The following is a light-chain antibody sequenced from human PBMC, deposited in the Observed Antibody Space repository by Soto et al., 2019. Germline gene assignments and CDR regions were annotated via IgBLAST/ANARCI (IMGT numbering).Light chain of an antibody. CDR2: GNT. Sequence: QSVLTQPPSVSGAPGQRVTISCTGSSSNIGTGYDVHWYQQLPGTAPKLLIYGNTNRPSGVPDRVSGSKSGTSASLAITGLQAEDEADYYCQSYDSSQSGYVFGTGTKLTVL. J-gene: IGLJ1*01. CDR3: QSYDSSQSGYV. CDR1: SSNIGTGYD. V-gene: IGLV1-40*01.